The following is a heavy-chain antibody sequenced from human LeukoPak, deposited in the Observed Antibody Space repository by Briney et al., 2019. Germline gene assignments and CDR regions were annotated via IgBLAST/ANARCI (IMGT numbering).Heavy chain of an antibody. V-gene: IGHV4-38-2*01. CDR1: GYSIRSGYH. CDR3: ARRDFDSSGYLSFYFDY. Sequence: TSETLSYTCALYGYSIRSGYHWSWIRQPPGKGLEWIGSIYQSGSTYYNPSLKSRVTISVDTSKNQFSLNLSSVTAADSAVYYCARRDFDSSGYLSFYFDYWGQGTLVTVSS. CDR2: IYQSGST. J-gene: IGHJ4*02. D-gene: IGHD3-22*01.